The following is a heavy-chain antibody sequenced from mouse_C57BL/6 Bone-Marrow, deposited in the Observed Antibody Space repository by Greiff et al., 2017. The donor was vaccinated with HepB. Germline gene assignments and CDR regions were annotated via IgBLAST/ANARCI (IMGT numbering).Heavy chain of an antibody. CDR1: GFTFSNYW. J-gene: IGHJ4*01. Sequence: EVKVEESGGGLVQPGGSMKLSCVASGFTFSNYWMNWVRQSPEKGLEWVAQIRLKSDNYATHYAESVKGRFTISRDDSKSRVYLQMNNLRAEDTGIYYCTGYYYYGSCYAMDYWGQGTSVTVSS. D-gene: IGHD1-1*01. V-gene: IGHV6-3*01. CDR3: TGYYYYGSCYAMDY. CDR2: IRLKSDNYAT.